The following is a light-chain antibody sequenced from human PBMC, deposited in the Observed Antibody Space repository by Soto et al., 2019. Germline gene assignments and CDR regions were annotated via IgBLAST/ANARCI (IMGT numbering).Light chain of an antibody. J-gene: IGLJ1*01. CDR1: SSDVGAFNY. V-gene: IGLV2-14*03. CDR3: NSYTSNNTYV. CDR2: DVS. Sequence: QSVLTQPASVSGSPGQAITISCSGTSSDVGAFNYVSWYQQHPGKATKLMIYDVSNRPSGVSNRFSGSKSGNTASLTISGLRAEDEADYYCNSYTSNNTYVFGTGTKLTVL.